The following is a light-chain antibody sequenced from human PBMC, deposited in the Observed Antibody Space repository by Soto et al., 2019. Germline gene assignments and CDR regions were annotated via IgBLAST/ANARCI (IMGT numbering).Light chain of an antibody. J-gene: IGKJ1*01. CDR1: QSVSSN. Sequence: EIRMTQSPATLSLSPGERATLSCRASQSVSSNLAWYQQKPGQAPRLLIYGGSSRATGIPARFRGSGSGKEFTLPISSLKSEDFAVYYCQQYNNWPPWTVGQGTKVDIK. CDR3: QQYNNWPPWT. CDR2: GGS. V-gene: IGKV3-15*01.